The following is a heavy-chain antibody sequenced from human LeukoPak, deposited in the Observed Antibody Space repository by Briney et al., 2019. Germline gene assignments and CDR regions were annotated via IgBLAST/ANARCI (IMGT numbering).Heavy chain of an antibody. Sequence: PGGSLRLSCAASGFTFSSFEMTWVRQAPGKGLEWVSYISSSGNTIYDADSVKGRFIISRDNGKNSLYLQMNSLRAEDTAVYYCARVKGILSGYPHLDYWGQGSLVTVSS. V-gene: IGHV3-48*03. CDR1: GFTFSSFE. CDR3: ARVKGILSGYPHLDY. J-gene: IGHJ4*02. CDR2: ISSSGNTI. D-gene: IGHD3-9*01.